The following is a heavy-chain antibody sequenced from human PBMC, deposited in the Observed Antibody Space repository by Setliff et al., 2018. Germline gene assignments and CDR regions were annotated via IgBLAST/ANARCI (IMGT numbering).Heavy chain of an antibody. CDR1: GGSVSSTSHY. CDR2: VYYSGYT. Sequence: SETLSLTCTVSGGSVSSTSHYWGWIRQAPGKGMEWIGSVYYSGYTYYKPSLQSRVTTSVDTSKNQFSLKMTSLTAADTAVYYCARANKKLDYYYYYYMDVWGKGTTVTVSS. D-gene: IGHD1-1*01. CDR3: ARANKKLDYYYYYYMDV. V-gene: IGHV4-39*07. J-gene: IGHJ6*03.